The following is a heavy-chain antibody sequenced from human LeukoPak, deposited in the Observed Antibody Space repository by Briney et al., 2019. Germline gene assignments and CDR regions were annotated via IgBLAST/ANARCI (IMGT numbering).Heavy chain of an antibody. D-gene: IGHD3-3*01. V-gene: IGHV3-7*01. CDR3: ARDRDPYYDFWSDYPTGAFDI. CDR2: IKQDGSEK. CDR1: GFTFSNYW. Sequence: GGSLRLSCAASGFTFSNYWMSWVRQAPGKGLEWVANIKQDGSEKYYVDSVKGRFTISRDNAKNSLYLQMNSLRAEDTAVYYCARDRDPYYDFWSDYPTGAFDIWDQGTMVTVSS. J-gene: IGHJ3*02.